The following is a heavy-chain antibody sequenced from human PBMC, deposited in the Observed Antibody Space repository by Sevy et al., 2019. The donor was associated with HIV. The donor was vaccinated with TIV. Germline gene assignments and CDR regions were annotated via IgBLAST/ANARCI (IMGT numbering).Heavy chain of an antibody. V-gene: IGHV3-30*04. Sequence: GGSLRLSCAASGFTFSDYTIHWVRQAPGKGLEWVAVISYDGSRTSYADSVKDRFTISRDNSKNTLFLQMNSLRVADTAVYYCTRVRGLLGWFDSWGQGTLVTVSS. J-gene: IGHJ5*01. CDR1: GFTFSDYT. D-gene: IGHD3-10*01. CDR3: TRVRGLLGWFDS. CDR2: ISYDGSRT.